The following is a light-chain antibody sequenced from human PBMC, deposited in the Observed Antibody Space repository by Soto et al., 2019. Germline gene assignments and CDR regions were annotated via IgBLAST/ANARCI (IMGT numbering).Light chain of an antibody. CDR2: GNR. J-gene: IGLJ3*02. CDR3: QAYDYSLTAFV. V-gene: IGLV1-40*01. Sequence: QSVLTQPPSVSGAPGQRVTISCTGNNSKLGAGYDVHWYQQLPGAAPKLVIFGNRNRPAGVPERFSGSKSGTSASLAIAGLQAEDEADYYWQAYDYSLTAFVFGGGTKLTVL. CDR1: NSKLGAGYD.